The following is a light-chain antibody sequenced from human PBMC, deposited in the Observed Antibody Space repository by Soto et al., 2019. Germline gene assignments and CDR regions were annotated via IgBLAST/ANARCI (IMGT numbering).Light chain of an antibody. V-gene: IGLV2-14*01. J-gene: IGLJ1*01. CDR2: EVS. CDR3: SSYTSSSTSYV. CDR1: SSDVGGYNY. Sequence: QSVLTQPASVAGSPGQSITISCTGTSSDVGGYNYVSWYQQHPGKAPKLMIYEVSNRPSGVSNRFSGSKSANTTSLTISGLQAEDEAHYYCSSYTSSSTSYVFGTGTKLTVL.